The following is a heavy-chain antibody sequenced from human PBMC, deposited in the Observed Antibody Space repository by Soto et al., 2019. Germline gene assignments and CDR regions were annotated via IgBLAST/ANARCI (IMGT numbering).Heavy chain of an antibody. D-gene: IGHD6-6*01. CDR1: GYTFTSYD. J-gene: IGHJ3*02. Sequence: ASVKVSCEASGYTFTSYDINWVRQATGQGLERMGWMNPNSGNTGYAQKFQGRVTMTRNTSISTAYMELSSLRSEDTAVYYCARDKLVKSIAARRTLRFGAFDIWGQGTMVTVSS. V-gene: IGHV1-8*01. CDR2: MNPNSGNT. CDR3: ARDKLVKSIAARRTLRFGAFDI.